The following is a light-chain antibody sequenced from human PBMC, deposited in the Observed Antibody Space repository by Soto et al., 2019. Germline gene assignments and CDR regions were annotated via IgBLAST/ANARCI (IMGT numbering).Light chain of an antibody. Sequence: EMGMTQSPAILSVSPGESATLSCRASQSVNSNYLAWYQQHPGQAPRLLIYGISTRATGIPARFSGSGSVTEFSLTISSLQSEDFAVYYCQQYSKWPITFGQGTRLEIK. V-gene: IGKV3-15*01. CDR3: QQYSKWPIT. J-gene: IGKJ5*01. CDR2: GIS. CDR1: QSVNSN.